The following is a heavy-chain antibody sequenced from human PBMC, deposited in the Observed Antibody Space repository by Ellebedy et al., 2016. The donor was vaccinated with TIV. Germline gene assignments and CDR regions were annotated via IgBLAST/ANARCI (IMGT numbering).Heavy chain of an antibody. D-gene: IGHD3-22*01. CDR2: INSDGSIA. J-gene: IGHJ4*02. Sequence: GGSLRLSXAASGITFSNYWMHWVRQAPGKGLVWVSGINSDGSIATYADSVKGRFTTSRDNAKNTLYLQMNSLRAEDTAVYFCARNPPTLYDNSGHMSVYWGQGTLVTVPS. V-gene: IGHV3-74*01. CDR3: ARNPPTLYDNSGHMSVY. CDR1: GITFSNYW.